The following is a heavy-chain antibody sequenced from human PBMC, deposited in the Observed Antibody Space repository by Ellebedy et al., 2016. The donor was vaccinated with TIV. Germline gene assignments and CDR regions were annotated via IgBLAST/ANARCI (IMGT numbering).Heavy chain of an antibody. J-gene: IGHJ4*02. Sequence: GESLKISCAASGFTFSSYTINWVRQAPGKGLEWVSAISGSGGSTDYAASVKGRFIISRDNSKNTVFLQMNSLRGEDTAMYYCAKRPGYSSGWYFDLWGQGALVTVSS. CDR2: ISGSGGST. V-gene: IGHV3-23*01. D-gene: IGHD5-12*01. CDR3: AKRPGYSSGWYFDL. CDR1: GFTFSSYT.